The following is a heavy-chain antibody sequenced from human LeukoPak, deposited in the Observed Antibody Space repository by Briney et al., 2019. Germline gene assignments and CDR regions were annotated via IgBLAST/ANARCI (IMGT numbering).Heavy chain of an antibody. CDR3: AKDAASRDGYNAEEFFQH. D-gene: IGHD5-24*01. CDR1: GFTFSSYG. J-gene: IGHJ1*01. CDR2: ISYDGSNK. Sequence: PGGSLRLSCAASGFTFSSYGMHWVRQAPGKGLEWVAVISYDGSNKYYADSVKGRFTISRDNSKNTLYLQMNSLRAEDTAVYYCAKDAASRDGYNAEEFFQHWGQGTLVTVSS. V-gene: IGHV3-30*18.